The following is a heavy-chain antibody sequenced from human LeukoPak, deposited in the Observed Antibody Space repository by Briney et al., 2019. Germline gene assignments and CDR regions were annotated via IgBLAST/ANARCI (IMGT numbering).Heavy chain of an antibody. Sequence: APVKVSCKASGYTFTSYYMHWVRQAPGQGLEWMGIINPSGGSTSYAQKFQGRVTMTRDTSTSTVYMELSSLRSDDTAVYYCARDISPVAFLEWPGYGMDVWGQGTTVTVSS. CDR1: GYTFTSYY. CDR3: ARDISPVAFLEWPGYGMDV. V-gene: IGHV1-46*01. CDR2: INPSGGST. J-gene: IGHJ6*02. D-gene: IGHD3-3*01.